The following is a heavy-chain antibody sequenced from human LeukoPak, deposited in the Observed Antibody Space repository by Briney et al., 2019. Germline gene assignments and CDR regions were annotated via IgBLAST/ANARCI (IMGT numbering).Heavy chain of an antibody. CDR3: ARGRPAYYYYGMDV. Sequence: ASVKVSCKASGYTFTSYGISWVRQAPGQGLEWMGWISAYNGNTNYAQKLPGRVSMTTDTSTSTAYMELRSLRSDDTAVYYCARGRPAYYYYGMDVWGKGTTVTVSS. J-gene: IGHJ6*04. CDR1: GYTFTSYG. V-gene: IGHV1-18*04. CDR2: ISAYNGNT.